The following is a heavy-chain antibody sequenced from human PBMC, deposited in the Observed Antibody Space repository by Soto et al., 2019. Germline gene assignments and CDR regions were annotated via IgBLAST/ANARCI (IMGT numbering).Heavy chain of an antibody. Sequence: PGGSLRLSCAASGFTFSSYSMNWVRQAPGKGLEWVSSISSGSSSIYYADSVKGRFTMSRDNSKNTLYLQMNSLRAEDTAVYYCAKVPAYDYVWGTYYYFDYWGLGALVTVSS. D-gene: IGHD3-16*01. J-gene: IGHJ4*02. CDR1: GFTFSSYS. CDR2: ISSGSSSI. CDR3: AKVPAYDYVWGTYYYFDY. V-gene: IGHV3-48*01.